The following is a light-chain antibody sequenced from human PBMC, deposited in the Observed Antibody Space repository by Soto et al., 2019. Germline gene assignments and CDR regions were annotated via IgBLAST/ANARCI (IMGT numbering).Light chain of an antibody. V-gene: IGKV3D-20*02. CDR1: QSVSSSY. J-gene: IGKJ5*01. Sequence: IVLTQSPVTLSLSPGARATLSCRASQSVSSSYLAWYQQKPGQAPRLLIYDASNRATGIPARFSGSGSGTDFTLTISSLEPEDFAVYYCQQRSNCPITFGQGTRLEIK. CDR2: DAS. CDR3: QQRSNCPIT.